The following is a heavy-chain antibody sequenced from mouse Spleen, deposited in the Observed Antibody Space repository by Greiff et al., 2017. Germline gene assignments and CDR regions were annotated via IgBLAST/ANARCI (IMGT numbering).Heavy chain of an antibody. CDR1: GYAFTNYL. CDR2: INPGSGGT. J-gene: IGHJ2*01. Sequence: QVQLQQSGAELVRPGTSVKVSCKASGYAFTNYLIEWVKQRPGQGLEWIGVINPGSGGTNYNEKFKGKATLTADKSSSTAYMQLSSLTSEDSAVYFCARGNYEGNVSYYFDCWGQGTTLTVSS. V-gene: IGHV1-54*01. CDR3: ARGNYEGNVSYYFDC. D-gene: IGHD2-1*01.